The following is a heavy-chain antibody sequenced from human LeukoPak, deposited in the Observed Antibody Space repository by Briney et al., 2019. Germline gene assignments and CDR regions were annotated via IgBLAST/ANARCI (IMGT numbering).Heavy chain of an antibody. Sequence: PSETLSLTCTVSGGSISSRSYYWGWIRQPPGKGLEWIGSIYYSGSTYYNPSLKSRVTISVDTSKNQFSLKLSSVTAADTAVYYCARRKNVYSSGWHYNWFDPWGQGTLVTVSS. D-gene: IGHD6-19*01. J-gene: IGHJ5*02. CDR2: IYYSGST. CDR1: GGSISSRSYY. CDR3: ARRKNVYSSGWHYNWFDP. V-gene: IGHV4-39*01.